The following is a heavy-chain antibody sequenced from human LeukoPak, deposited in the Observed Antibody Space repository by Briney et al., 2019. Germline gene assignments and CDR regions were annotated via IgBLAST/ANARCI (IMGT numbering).Heavy chain of an antibody. J-gene: IGHJ1*01. CDR2: FDPEDGGT. D-gene: IGHD2-15*01. V-gene: IGHV1-24*01. Sequence: GASVKVSCKVSGYTLNELSMHWVRQTPGKGLEWTGGFDPEDGGTIYAQKFQGRVTLTEDTATDTAYMELSNLRSEDTAVYYCVMGYCSGGSCATGYFQHWGQGTLVTVSS. CDR1: GYTLNELS. CDR3: VMGYCSGGSCATGYFQH.